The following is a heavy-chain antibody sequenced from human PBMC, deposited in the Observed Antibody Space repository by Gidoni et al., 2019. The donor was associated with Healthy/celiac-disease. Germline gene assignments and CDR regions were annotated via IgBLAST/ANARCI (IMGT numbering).Heavy chain of an antibody. CDR2: ISSSSSYT. D-gene: IGHD5-18*01. Sequence: QVQLVESGGGLVKPGGSLRLSCAASGFTFRDYYMSWIRQAPGKGLEWVSYISSSSSYTNYADSVKGRFTISRDNAKNSLYLQMNSLRAEDTAVYYCARGHTDVDTAMVTYFDYWGQGTLVTVSS. V-gene: IGHV3-11*06. CDR1: GFTFRDYY. CDR3: ARGHTDVDTAMVTYFDY. J-gene: IGHJ4*02.